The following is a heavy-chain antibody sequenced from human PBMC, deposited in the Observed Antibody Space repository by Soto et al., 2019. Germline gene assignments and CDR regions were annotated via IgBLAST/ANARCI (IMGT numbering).Heavy chain of an antibody. J-gene: IGHJ4*02. D-gene: IGHD3-9*01. V-gene: IGHV3-49*03. CDR1: GFTFGDYA. CDR2: IRSKAYGGTT. Sequence: GGSLRLSFTASGFTFGDYAMSWFRQAPGKGLEWVGFIRSKAYGGTTEYAASVKGRFTISRDDSKSIAYLQMNSLKTEDTAVYYCTSLRYFDWLLSGRDYWGQGTLVTVSS. CDR3: TSLRYFDWLLSGRDY.